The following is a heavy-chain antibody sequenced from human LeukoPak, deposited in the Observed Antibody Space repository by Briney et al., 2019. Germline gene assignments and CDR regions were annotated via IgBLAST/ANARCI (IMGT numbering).Heavy chain of an antibody. CDR3: ARNAAYSNGPIQRVSRQAPDY. CDR1: GFTLSSNW. CDR2: FFSDGSRT. V-gene: IGHV3-74*01. Sequence: GGSLRVSCAGSGFTLSSNWMHWVRQAPGKGLVWVSRFFSDGSRTNYADSVKGRFTVSGDNAKNTQYLQMNSLRAEDTAVYYCARNAAYSNGPIQRVSRQAPDYWGQGTPVTVSS. D-gene: IGHD4-11*01. J-gene: IGHJ4*02.